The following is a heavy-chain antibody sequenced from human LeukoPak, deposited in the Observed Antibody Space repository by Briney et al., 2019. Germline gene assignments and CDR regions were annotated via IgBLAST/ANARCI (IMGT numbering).Heavy chain of an antibody. D-gene: IGHD1-1*01. CDR2: VDPESGET. CDR3: ARWVSATGFFDY. V-gene: IGHV1-69-2*01. Sequence: GASVKVSCKASGYTFSDYYIHWIQQGPGRGLEWMGRVDPESGETLYAQKFRGRVTFTADTSTETTYMEISGLGSEDTAVYFCARWVSATGFFDYWGQGALVTVSS. J-gene: IGHJ4*02. CDR1: GYTFSDYY.